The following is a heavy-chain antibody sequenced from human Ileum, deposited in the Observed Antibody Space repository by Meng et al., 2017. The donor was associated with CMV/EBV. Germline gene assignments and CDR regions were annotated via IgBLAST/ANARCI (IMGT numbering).Heavy chain of an antibody. Sequence: GGSLRLSCAASGFTFCTYGMNWVRQAPGKGLEWVSSIDSSSSYIYYADSLKGRFTISRDNAKKSLYLQMNSLRAEDTAVYYCARDGNAGATMDYWGQGTLVTVSS. J-gene: IGHJ4*02. CDR1: GFTFCTYG. V-gene: IGHV3-21*01. CDR2: IDSSSSYI. D-gene: IGHD1-26*01. CDR3: ARDGNAGATMDY.